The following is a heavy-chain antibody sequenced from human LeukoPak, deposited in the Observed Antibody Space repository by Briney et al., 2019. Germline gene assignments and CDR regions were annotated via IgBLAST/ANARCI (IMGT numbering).Heavy chain of an antibody. V-gene: IGHV4-59*01. CDR1: GGSFSSYY. CDR3: ARGGRDAFDI. Sequence: EASETLSLTCTVSGGSFSSYYWSWIRQPPGKGLEWIGYIHYSGATNYNPSLKSRVTISVDTSKTQFSLKLSSVTTADTAVYFCARGGRDAFDIWCRGTMVTVS. J-gene: IGHJ3*02. CDR2: IHYSGAT.